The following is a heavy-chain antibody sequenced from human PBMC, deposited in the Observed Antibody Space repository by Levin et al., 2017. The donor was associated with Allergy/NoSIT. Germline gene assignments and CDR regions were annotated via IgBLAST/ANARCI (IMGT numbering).Heavy chain of an antibody. CDR3: AKEPRSMYYYDSSGWSPAYYFDY. Sequence: GGSLRLSCAASGFTFSSYAMSWVRQAPGKGLEWVSAISGSGGSTYYADSVKGRFTISRDNSKNTLYLQMNSLRAEDTAVYYCAKEPRSMYYYDSSGWSPAYYFDYWGQGTLVTVSS. CDR2: ISGSGGST. J-gene: IGHJ4*02. V-gene: IGHV3-23*01. CDR1: GFTFSSYA. D-gene: IGHD3-22*01.